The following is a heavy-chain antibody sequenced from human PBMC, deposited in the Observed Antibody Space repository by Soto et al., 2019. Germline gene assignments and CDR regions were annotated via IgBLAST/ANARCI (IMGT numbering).Heavy chain of an antibody. V-gene: IGHV3-15*01. D-gene: IGHD4-17*01. CDR2: IKSKTDGGTT. Sequence: EVQLVESGGGLVKPGGSLRLSCAASGFTFSNAWMSWVRQAPGKGLEWVGRIKSKTDGGTTDYAAPVKGRFTISRDDSKNTLYLQMNSLKTEDTAVYYCTTDERGYGDYMIEAVDAFDIWGQGTMVTVSS. J-gene: IGHJ3*02. CDR1: GFTFSNAW. CDR3: TTDERGYGDYMIEAVDAFDI.